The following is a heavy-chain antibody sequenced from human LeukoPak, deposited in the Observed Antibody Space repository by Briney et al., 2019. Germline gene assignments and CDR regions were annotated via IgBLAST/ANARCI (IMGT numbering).Heavy chain of an antibody. J-gene: IGHJ5*02. D-gene: IGHD6-13*01. CDR2: IYYSGST. CDR3: ARERAPEGYSSSWYPLNWFDP. V-gene: IGHV4-39*02. Sequence: SETLSLTCTVSGGSISSSSYYWGWIRQPPGKGLEWIGSIYYSGSTYYNPSLKSRVTISVDTSKNQFSLKLSSVTAADTAVYYCARERAPEGYSSSWYPLNWFDPWGQGTLVTVSS. CDR1: GGSISSSSYY.